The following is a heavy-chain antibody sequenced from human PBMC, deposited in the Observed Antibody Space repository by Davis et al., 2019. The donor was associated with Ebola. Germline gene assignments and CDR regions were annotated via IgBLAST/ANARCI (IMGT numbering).Heavy chain of an antibody. CDR1: GASMTSYY. D-gene: IGHD3-16*01. CDR3: AERGGSV. Sequence: PSETLSLTCTVSGASMTSYYWSWIRQPPGKGLEWIGYIAYTGNTIYNSSLNSRVSISVDTSKNQFSLKLTSVTAADTAMYYCAERGGSVWGQGTLVTVSS. J-gene: IGHJ4*02. V-gene: IGHV4-59*01. CDR2: IAYTGNT.